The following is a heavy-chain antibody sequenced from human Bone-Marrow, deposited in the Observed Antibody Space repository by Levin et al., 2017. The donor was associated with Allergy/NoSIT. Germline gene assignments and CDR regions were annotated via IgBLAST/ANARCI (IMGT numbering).Heavy chain of an antibody. D-gene: IGHD6-19*01. CDR1: GFDFNTHD. V-gene: IGHV3-21*06. CDR2: ISGNSHYV. CDR3: ARSQGRSGWSYYYYGMDV. J-gene: IGHJ6*02. Sequence: GESLKISCRGSGFDFNTHDMNWVRQAPGQGLEWVSSISGNSHYVYYADSVKGRFSISRDNAKNSMFLHMNSLRVEDTAVYYCARSQGRSGWSYYYYGMDVWRRGTTLTVSS.